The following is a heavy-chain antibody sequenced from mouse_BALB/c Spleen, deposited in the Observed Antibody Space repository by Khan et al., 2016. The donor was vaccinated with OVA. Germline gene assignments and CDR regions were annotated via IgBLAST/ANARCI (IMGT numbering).Heavy chain of an antibody. Sequence: EVQLQESGPGLVKPSQSLSLTCTVTGYSITSDYAWNWIRQFPGNKLEWMGYISYSGSTSYNPSLKSRISITRDTSKNQFFLQLNSVTTEDTATYYCARRAEIYYGHFDVWGAGTTVTVSS. CDR3: ARRAEIYYGHFDV. CDR1: GYSITSDYA. V-gene: IGHV3-2*02. CDR2: ISYSGST. D-gene: IGHD2-1*01. J-gene: IGHJ1*01.